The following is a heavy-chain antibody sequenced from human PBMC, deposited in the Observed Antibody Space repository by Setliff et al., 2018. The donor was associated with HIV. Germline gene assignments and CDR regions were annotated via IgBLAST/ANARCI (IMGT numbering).Heavy chain of an antibody. CDR1: TDSINSTSAY. Sequence: SETLSLTCNVSTDSINSTSAYWGWIRQPPGKGLEWIGNIYYSGSTYYNPSLKSRVIISVDTSKNQVSLKLSSVTAADTAVYYCARELPHGGDYTLTTYYMDVWGKGTTVTVSS. CDR3: ARELPHGGDYTLTTYYMDV. J-gene: IGHJ6*03. V-gene: IGHV4-39*02. CDR2: IYYSGST. D-gene: IGHD4-17*01.